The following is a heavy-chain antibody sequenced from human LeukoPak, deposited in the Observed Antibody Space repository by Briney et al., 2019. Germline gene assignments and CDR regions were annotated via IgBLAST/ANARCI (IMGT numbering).Heavy chain of an antibody. CDR3: AKRGTFTIFGVVNYYFDY. CDR2: ISGSGGST. V-gene: IGHV3-23*01. J-gene: IGHJ4*02. D-gene: IGHD3-3*01. CDR1: GFTFSSYA. Sequence: GGSLRLSCAASGFTFSSYAMSWVRQAPGKGLEWVSAISGSGGSTYYADSVKGRFTLSRDNSKNTLYLQMNSLRAEDTAVYYCAKRGTFTIFGVVNYYFDYWGQGTLVTVSS.